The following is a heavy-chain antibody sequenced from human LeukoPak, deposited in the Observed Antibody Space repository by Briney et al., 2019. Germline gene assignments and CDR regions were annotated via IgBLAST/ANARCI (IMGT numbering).Heavy chain of an antibody. CDR3: AREVNYYDSSGYYPTGYYFDY. V-gene: IGHV4-4*07. D-gene: IGHD3-22*01. CDR2: IYTSGST. J-gene: IGHJ4*02. Sequence: SETLSLTCTVSGGSISSYYWSWIRQPAGKGLEWIGRIYTSGSTNYNPSLKSRVTISVDTSKNQFSLKLSSVTAADTAVYYCAREVNYYDSSGYYPTGYYFDYWGQGTLVTVSS. CDR1: GGSISSYY.